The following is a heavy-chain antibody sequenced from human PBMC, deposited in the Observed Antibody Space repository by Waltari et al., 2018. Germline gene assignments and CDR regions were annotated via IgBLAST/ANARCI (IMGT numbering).Heavy chain of an antibody. Sequence: QVQLQQWGAGLLKPSETLSLTCAVYGGSPRRYSLRWIRQPPGRGLERIGEIRPSGSTNYNPSLKSRGTPSVETSKNHFSLKVTSVTAADTAVYYCARERQDKSNCSGGSCKRDYWGQGTLVTVSS. V-gene: IGHV4-34*01. CDR1: GGSPRRYS. CDR3: ARERQDKSNCSGGSCKRDY. J-gene: IGHJ4*02. D-gene: IGHD2-15*01. CDR2: IRPSGST.